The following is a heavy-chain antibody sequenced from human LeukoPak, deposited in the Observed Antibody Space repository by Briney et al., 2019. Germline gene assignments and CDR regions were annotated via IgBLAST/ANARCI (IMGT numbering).Heavy chain of an antibody. CDR2: INFYNGNI. CDR1: GYTFTSYD. Sequence: ASVKVSCKASGYTFTSYDISWVRQAPGQGLEWMGWINFYNGNIDYAQKLQGRVTMTTDTSTSTAYMELRSLRSDDTAVYHCARVGDILTGYPYYFDYWGQGTLVTVSS. D-gene: IGHD3-9*01. V-gene: IGHV1-18*01. J-gene: IGHJ4*02. CDR3: ARVGDILTGYPYYFDY.